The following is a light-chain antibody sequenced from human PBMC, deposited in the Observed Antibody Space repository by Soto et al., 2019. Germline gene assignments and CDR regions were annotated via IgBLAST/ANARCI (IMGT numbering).Light chain of an antibody. CDR1: LSVSVY. J-gene: IGKJ1*01. Sequence: VVLTQSPATLSLSPGGRATLSCRTSLSVSVYLDWYQQKPGQAPRLLIYGASSRATGIPDRFSGRGSGTDFTLTINSLEPEDFAVYYCQQRTNWPTFGQGTKVDIK. CDR3: QQRTNWPT. CDR2: GAS. V-gene: IGKV3-11*01.